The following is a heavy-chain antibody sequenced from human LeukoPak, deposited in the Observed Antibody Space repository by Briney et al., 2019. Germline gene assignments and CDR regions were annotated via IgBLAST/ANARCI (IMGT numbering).Heavy chain of an antibody. J-gene: IGHJ6*02. Sequence: PSETLSLTCAVSGGSISSGGYSWSWIRQPPGKGLEWIGYIYHSGSTYHNPSLKSRVTISVDRSKNQFSLKLSSVTAADTAVYYCARASGSYYYYGMDVWGQGTTVTVSS. V-gene: IGHV4-30-2*01. CDR3: ARASGSYYYYGMDV. D-gene: IGHD2-15*01. CDR2: IYHSGST. CDR1: GGSISSGGYS.